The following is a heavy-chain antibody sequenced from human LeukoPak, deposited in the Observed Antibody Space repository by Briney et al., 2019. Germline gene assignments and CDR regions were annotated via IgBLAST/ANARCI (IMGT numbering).Heavy chain of an antibody. D-gene: IGHD2-2*02. V-gene: IGHV1-8*01. CDR2: MNPNSGNT. CDR3: ARSHSGRCSSTSCYTRVVYWFDP. Sequence: ASVKVSCKASGYTFTSYDINWVRQATGQGLEWMGWMNPNSGNTGYAQKFQGRVTMTRNTSISTAYMELSSPRSEDTAVYYCARSHSGRCSSTSCYTRVVYWFDPWGQGTLVTVSS. CDR1: GYTFTSYD. J-gene: IGHJ5*02.